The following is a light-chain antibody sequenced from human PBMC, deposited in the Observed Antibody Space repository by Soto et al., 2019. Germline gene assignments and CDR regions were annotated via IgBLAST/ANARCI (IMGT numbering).Light chain of an antibody. V-gene: IGKV3-11*01. CDR3: QQRDSWPIT. J-gene: IGKJ5*01. CDR1: QSISSY. CDR2: DAS. Sequence: EIVLTQSPATLSLSRGERATLPCRASQSISSYLAWYQQKPGQAPRLLIHDASDRAAGIPARFSGSGSGTDFTLTISSLEPEDFAIYYCQQRDSWPITFGQGTRLEIK.